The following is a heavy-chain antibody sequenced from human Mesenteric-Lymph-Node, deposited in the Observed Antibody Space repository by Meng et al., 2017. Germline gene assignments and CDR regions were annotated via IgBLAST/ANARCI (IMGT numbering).Heavy chain of an antibody. CDR1: GGSLSDCY. V-gene: IGHV4-34*01. Sequence: QWGGGLFELLGACSLACAFQGGSLSDCYLTWIGQSPGKGLEWIGEIHPSGTANYSPSLQSRVIITRDTSKNQFALTLSSVTAAETAVYYCARGLDWAKTGIFWGQGTLVTVSS. CDR3: ARGLDWAKTGIF. J-gene: IGHJ4*02. D-gene: IGHD3-9*01. CDR2: IHPSGTA.